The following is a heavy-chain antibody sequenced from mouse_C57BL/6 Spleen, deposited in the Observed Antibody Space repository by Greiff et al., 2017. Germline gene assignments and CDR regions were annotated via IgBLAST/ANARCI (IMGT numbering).Heavy chain of an antibody. CDR1: GFNIKDDY. CDR2: IDPENGDT. D-gene: IGHD2-4*01. Sequence: VQLQQSGAELVRPGASVKLSCPASGFNIKDDYMHWVKQRPEQGLEWIGWIDPENGDTEYASKFQGKATITADTSSNTAYLQLSSLTSEDTAVYYCVEAYDYDVGAWFAYWGQGTLVTVSA. J-gene: IGHJ3*01. CDR3: VEAYDYDVGAWFAY. V-gene: IGHV14-4*01.